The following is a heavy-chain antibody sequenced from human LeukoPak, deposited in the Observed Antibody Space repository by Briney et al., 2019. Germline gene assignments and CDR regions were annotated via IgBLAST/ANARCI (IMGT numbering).Heavy chain of an antibody. CDR1: GFSLSTSGVG. V-gene: IGHV2-5*01. J-gene: IGHJ4*02. D-gene: IGHD7-27*01. CDR2: IYWNDDK. CDR3: AHRRAPGDRASFDY. Sequence: SGPTLVNPTQTLTLTCTFSGFSLSTSGVGVGWIRQPPGKALEWLALIYWNDDKRYSPSLKSRLTITKDTSKNQVVLTMTNMDPVDTATYYCAHRRAPGDRASFDYWGQGTLVTVSA.